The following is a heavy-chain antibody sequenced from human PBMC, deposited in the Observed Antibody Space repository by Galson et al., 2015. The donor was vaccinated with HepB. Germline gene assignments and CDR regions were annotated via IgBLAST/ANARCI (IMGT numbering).Heavy chain of an antibody. CDR3: ASRRDGAEYYYDSSGYYYHTGFY. CDR1: GGSISSYY. V-gene: IGHV4-59*12. J-gene: IGHJ4*02. D-gene: IGHD3-22*01. Sequence: SETLSLTCTVSGGSISSYYWSWIRQPPGKGLEWIGYIYYSGSTNYNPSLKSRVTISVDTSKNQFSLKLSSVTAADTAVYYCASRRDGAEYYYDSSGYYYHTGFYWGQGTLVTVSS. CDR2: IYYSGST.